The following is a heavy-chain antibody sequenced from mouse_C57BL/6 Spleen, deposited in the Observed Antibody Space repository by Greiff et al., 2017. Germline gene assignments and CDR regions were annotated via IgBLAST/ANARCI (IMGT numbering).Heavy chain of an antibody. CDR1: GFTFSDYG. V-gene: IGHV5-17*01. Sequence: EVQLVESGGGLVKPGGSLKLSCAASGFTFSDYGMHWVRQAPEKGLEWVAYISSGSSTIYYADTVKGRFTISRDNAKNTLFLQMTSLRSEDTAMYYCAREGTVYAMDYWGQGTSVTVSS. D-gene: IGHD4-1*01. J-gene: IGHJ4*01. CDR3: AREGTVYAMDY. CDR2: ISSGSSTI.